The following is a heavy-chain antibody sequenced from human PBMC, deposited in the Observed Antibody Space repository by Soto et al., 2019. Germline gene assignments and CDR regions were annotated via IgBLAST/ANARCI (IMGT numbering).Heavy chain of an antibody. V-gene: IGHV3-33*01. J-gene: IGHJ4*02. CDR1: GFTFSSYG. CDR2: IWYDGSNK. Sequence: GGSLRLSCAASGFTFSSYGMHWVRQAPGKGLEWVAVIWYDGSNKYYADSVKGRFTISRDNSKNTLYLQMNSLRAEDTVVYYCATVLAAQSGFDYWGQGTLVTVSS. CDR3: ATVLAAQSGFDY. D-gene: IGHD2-15*01.